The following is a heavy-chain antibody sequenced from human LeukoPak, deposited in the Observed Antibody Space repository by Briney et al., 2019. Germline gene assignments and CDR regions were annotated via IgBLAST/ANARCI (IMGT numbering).Heavy chain of an antibody. D-gene: IGHD2-15*01. Sequence: SQTLSLTCSVSGYSISSGYYWGWIRQPPGKGLEWIGSIYHSGSTYYNPSLKSRVTISVDTSKNQFSLKLSPVTAADTAVYYCARVVDYLDYWGQGTLVIVSS. CDR2: IYHSGST. V-gene: IGHV4-38-2*02. CDR3: ARVVDYLDY. J-gene: IGHJ4*02. CDR1: GYSISSGYY.